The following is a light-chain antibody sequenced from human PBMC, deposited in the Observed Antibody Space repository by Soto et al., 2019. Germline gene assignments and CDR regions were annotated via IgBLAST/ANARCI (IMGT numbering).Light chain of an antibody. CDR3: QQYGSSPPTWT. V-gene: IGKV3-20*01. CDR2: GAS. Sequence: EIVLTQSPGILSLSPGERATLSCRASPSVSSSYLAWYQQQPGQAPRLLIYGASSRATGIPDRFSGSGSGTDFTLTISRLEPEDFAVYYCQQYGSSPPTWTFGQGTKVDIK. CDR1: PSVSSSY. J-gene: IGKJ1*01.